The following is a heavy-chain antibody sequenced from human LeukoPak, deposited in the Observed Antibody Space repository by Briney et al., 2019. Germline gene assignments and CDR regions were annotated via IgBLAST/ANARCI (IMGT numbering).Heavy chain of an antibody. Sequence: PGGSLRLSCAASGFTFSSYWMHWVRQAPGKGLVWVSRINSDGSSTSYADSVKGRFTISREHAKNTLYLQMNRLSAEDTAVYYCARDVGRALLTEYWGERTRGTVSS. J-gene: IGHJ4*02. V-gene: IGHV3-74*01. D-gene: IGHD3-10*01. CDR3: ARDVGRALLTEY. CDR2: INSDGSST. CDR1: GFTFSSYW.